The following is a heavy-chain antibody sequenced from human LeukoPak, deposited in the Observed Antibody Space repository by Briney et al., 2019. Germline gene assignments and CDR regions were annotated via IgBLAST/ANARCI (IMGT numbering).Heavy chain of an antibody. CDR3: ARDLPYYYYYMDV. V-gene: IGHV1-2*02. CDR2: INPNSGGT. Sequence: GASVKVSCKASGYTFTGYYMHWVRQAPGQGLEWMGWINPNSGGTNYAQKFQGRVTMTRDTSISTAYMELSRLRSDDTAVYYCARDLPYYYYYMDVWGKGTTVTVSS. CDR1: GYTFTGYY. J-gene: IGHJ6*03.